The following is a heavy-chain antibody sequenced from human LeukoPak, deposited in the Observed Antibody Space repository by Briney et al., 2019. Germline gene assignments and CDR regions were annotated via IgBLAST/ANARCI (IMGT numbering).Heavy chain of an antibody. Sequence: GSSVKVSCEASGGTFSSYAISWVRQAPGQGLEWMGGIIPIFGTANYAQKFQVRVTITTDESTSKAYMELSSLRSEDTAVYYCARDYYGSGSYSYDAFDIWGQGTMVTVSS. V-gene: IGHV1-69*05. J-gene: IGHJ3*02. CDR2: IIPIFGTA. CDR1: GGTFSSYA. D-gene: IGHD3-10*01. CDR3: ARDYYGSGSYSYDAFDI.